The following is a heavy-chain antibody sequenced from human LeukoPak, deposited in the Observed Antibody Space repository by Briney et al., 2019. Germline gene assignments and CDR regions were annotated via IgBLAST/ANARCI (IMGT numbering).Heavy chain of an antibody. J-gene: IGHJ6*03. CDR1: GGSFSGYY. CDR3: ARDANIAAAGKYYYYMDV. D-gene: IGHD6-13*01. CDR2: IYYSGST. V-gene: IGHV4-59*01. Sequence: SETLSLTCAVYGGSFSGYYWSWIRQPPGKGLEWIGYIYYSGSTNYNPSLKSRVTISVDTSKNQFSLKLSSVTAADTAVYYCARDANIAAAGKYYYYMDVWGKGTTVTISS.